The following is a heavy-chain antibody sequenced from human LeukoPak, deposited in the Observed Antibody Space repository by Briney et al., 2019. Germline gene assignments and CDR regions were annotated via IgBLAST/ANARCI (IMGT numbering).Heavy chain of an antibody. CDR3: ASAPRRDVLRLPAAPLVY. J-gene: IGHJ4*02. V-gene: IGHV1-18*01. D-gene: IGHD2-2*01. CDR2: ISAYNGNT. Sequence: ASVKVSCMSSGYTLTRYRISWGQQAPGQGLEWMGWISAYNGNTNYAQKLQGRVTMTTDTSTSTAYMELRSLRSDDTAVYYCASAPRRDVLRLPAAPLVYWGQGTLVTVSS. CDR1: GYTLTRYR.